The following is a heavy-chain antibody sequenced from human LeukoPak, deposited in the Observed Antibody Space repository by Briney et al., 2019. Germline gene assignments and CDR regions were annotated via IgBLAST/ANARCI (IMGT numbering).Heavy chain of an antibody. CDR3: AKAVGVGALPLDF. CDR1: GFTFSSYS. V-gene: IGHV3-48*01. J-gene: IGHJ4*02. D-gene: IGHD1-26*01. CDR2: IRSSGSPI. Sequence: RTGGSLRLSCAASGFTFSSYSMNWVRQAPGKGLEWVSYIRSSGSPIYYADSVEGRFTISRDNAKNSLYLQMNSLRAEDTAVYYCAKAVGVGALPLDFWGQGTLVTVSS.